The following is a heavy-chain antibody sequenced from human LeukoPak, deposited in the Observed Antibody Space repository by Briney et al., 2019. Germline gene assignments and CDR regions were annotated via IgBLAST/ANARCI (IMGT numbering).Heavy chain of an antibody. CDR1: GFTFSSYA. CDR2: IYSGGST. Sequence: GGSLRLSCAASGFTFSSYAMSWVRQAPGKGLEWVSVIYSGGSTYYADSVKGRFTISRDNSKNTLYPQMNSLRAEDTAVYYCAKAESSSWYVYWGQGTLVTVSS. D-gene: IGHD6-13*01. CDR3: AKAESSSWYVY. V-gene: IGHV3-23*03. J-gene: IGHJ4*02.